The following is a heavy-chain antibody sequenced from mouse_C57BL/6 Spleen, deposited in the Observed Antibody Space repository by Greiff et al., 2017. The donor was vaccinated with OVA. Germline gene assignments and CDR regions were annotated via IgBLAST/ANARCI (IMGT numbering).Heavy chain of an antibody. CDR2: INPNNGGT. V-gene: IGHV1-26*01. J-gene: IGHJ1*03. D-gene: IGHD1-1*01. CDR3: ARSGYGSSYGLRYFDV. CDR1: GYTFTDYY. Sequence: EVQLQQSGPELVKPGASVKISCKASGYTFTDYYMNWVKQSHGKSLEWIGDINPNNGGTSYNQKFKGKATLTVDKSSSTAYMELRSLTSEDSAVYYCARSGYGSSYGLRYFDVWGTGTTVTVSS.